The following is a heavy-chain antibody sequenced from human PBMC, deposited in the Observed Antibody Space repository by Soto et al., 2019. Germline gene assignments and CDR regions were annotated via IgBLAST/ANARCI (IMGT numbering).Heavy chain of an antibody. D-gene: IGHD5-12*01. V-gene: IGHV4-4*07. CDR2: VHASGTS. CDR1: GDSISPYY. J-gene: IGHJ6*03. CDR3: ARRVDFPHYMDV. Sequence: QVQLQESGPGLVKPSETLSLTCTVSGDSISPYYWTWIRQPPGKGLEFIGCVHASGTSTYNPSLESRVTMSVDTSKNHFSLRLQSVIAADTAVYYCARRVDFPHYMDVWGKWNTVTVSS.